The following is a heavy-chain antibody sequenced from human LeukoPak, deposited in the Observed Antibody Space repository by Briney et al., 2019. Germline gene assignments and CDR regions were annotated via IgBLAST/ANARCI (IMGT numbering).Heavy chain of an antibody. CDR2: ISSSSSTI. V-gene: IGHV3-48*01. CDR1: GFTFSSYS. Sequence: PGGSLRLSCAASGFTFSSYSMNWVRQAPGKGLEWVSYISSSSSTIYYADSVKGRFTISRDNAKNSLYLQMNSLRAEDTAVYYCARVGGYSYGLPFDYWGQGTLVTVSS. D-gene: IGHD5-18*01. J-gene: IGHJ4*02. CDR3: ARVGGYSYGLPFDY.